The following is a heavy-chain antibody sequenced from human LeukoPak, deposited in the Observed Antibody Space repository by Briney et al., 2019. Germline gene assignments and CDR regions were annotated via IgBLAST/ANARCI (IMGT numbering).Heavy chain of an antibody. CDR3: STASTATLDY. D-gene: IGHD2-2*01. CDR1: GFTFSGSA. V-gene: IGHV3-73*01. CDR2: IRSKTDNYAT. J-gene: IGHJ4*02. Sequence: GGSLKLXCATSGFTFSGSAMHWVRQASGRGLEWVGRIRSKTDNYATAYAASVKGRFIISRDDSKNTAYLQMNSLKIVDTAVYYCSTASTATLDYWGQGTLVTVSS.